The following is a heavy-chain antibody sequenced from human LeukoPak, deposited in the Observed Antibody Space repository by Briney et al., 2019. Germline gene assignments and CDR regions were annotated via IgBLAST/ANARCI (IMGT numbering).Heavy chain of an antibody. J-gene: IGHJ5*02. Sequence: GGSLRLSCAASGFTLSDYYMSWIRKAPGKGLEWISYISSSGGIIYYADSVKGRFTISRDNAENSLYLQMNSLRAEDTAVYYCARNAEYCSSTSCYSWFDPWGQGTLVTVSS. CDR3: ARNAEYCSSTSCYSWFDP. CDR1: GFTLSDYY. CDR2: ISSSGGII. V-gene: IGHV3-11*04. D-gene: IGHD2-2*01.